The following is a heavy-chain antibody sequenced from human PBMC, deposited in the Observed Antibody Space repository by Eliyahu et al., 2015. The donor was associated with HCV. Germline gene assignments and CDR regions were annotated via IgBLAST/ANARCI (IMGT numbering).Heavy chain of an antibody. CDR2: ISDRSVYI. D-gene: IGHD3-22*01. CDR3: AREYYFDGSGYLNAFDL. Sequence: QVQLVESGGGLVKAGGSLRLXCAASGFPFSDFYMSWIRQAPGKGLEWISYISDRSVYINYADSVKGRFTISRDNAKKSLYLQMNSLRAEDSAVYYCAREYYFDGSGYLNAFDLLGQGTMVTVSS. V-gene: IGHV3-11*05. CDR1: GFPFSDFY. J-gene: IGHJ3*01.